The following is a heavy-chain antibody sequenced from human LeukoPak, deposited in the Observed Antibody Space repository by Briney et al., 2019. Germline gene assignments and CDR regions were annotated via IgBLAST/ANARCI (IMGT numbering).Heavy chain of an antibody. J-gene: IGHJ5*02. CDR1: GYTFTGYY. V-gene: IGHV1-2*02. CDR2: INPNSGGT. Sequence: GPSVKVSCKASGYTFTGYYMHWVRQAPGQGLEWMGWINPNSGGTNYAQKFQGRVTMTRDTSISTAYMELSRLRSDDTAVYYCARDTAMVTYWFDPWGQGTLVTVSS. D-gene: IGHD5-18*01. CDR3: ARDTAMVTYWFDP.